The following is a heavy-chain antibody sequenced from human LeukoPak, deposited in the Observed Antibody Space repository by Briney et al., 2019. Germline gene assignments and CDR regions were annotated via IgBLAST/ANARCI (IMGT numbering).Heavy chain of an antibody. D-gene: IGHD2-2*01. CDR3: ARDQAKGYCSSTSCYPSLGFDY. Sequence: SETLSLTCTVSGGSISSYYWSWIRQPAGKGLEWIGRIYTSGSTNYNPSLKSRVTMSVDTSKNQFSLKLSYVTAADTAVYYCARDQAKGYCSSTSCYPSLGFDYWGQGTLVTVSS. CDR1: GGSISSYY. V-gene: IGHV4-4*07. J-gene: IGHJ4*02. CDR2: IYTSGST.